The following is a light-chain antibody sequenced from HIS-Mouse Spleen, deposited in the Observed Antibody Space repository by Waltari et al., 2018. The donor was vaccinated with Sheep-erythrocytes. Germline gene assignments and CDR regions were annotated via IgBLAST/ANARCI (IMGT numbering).Light chain of an antibody. J-gene: IGLJ3*02. V-gene: IGLV3-1*01. CDR1: KLGDKY. CDR2: QDS. CDR3: QAWDSSTAWV. Sequence: SYELTQPPSVPVSPAQPASITCSGDKLGDKYACWYQQKPGQSPVLVIYQDSKRPSGIPERFSGSNSGNTATLTISGTQAMDEADYYCQAWDSSTAWVFGGGTKLTVL.